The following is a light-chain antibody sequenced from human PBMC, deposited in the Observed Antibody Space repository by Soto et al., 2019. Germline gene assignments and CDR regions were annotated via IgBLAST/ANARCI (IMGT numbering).Light chain of an antibody. V-gene: IGLV2-11*01. J-gene: IGLJ2*01. Sequence: QSALTQPRSVSGSPGQSVTISCTGTSIDVGGYHYVSWDQQHPGKAPKLMIYDVSKRPSGVPDRFSGSKSGNTASLTISGLQAEDEADYYCCSYAGSYPYVVFGGGTKLTVL. CDR1: SIDVGGYHY. CDR3: CSYAGSYPYVV. CDR2: DVS.